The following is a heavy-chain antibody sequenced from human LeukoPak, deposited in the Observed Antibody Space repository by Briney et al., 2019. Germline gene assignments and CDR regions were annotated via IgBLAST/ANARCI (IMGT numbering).Heavy chain of an antibody. CDR1: GGSIISSNYY. V-gene: IGHV4-39*01. D-gene: IGHD6-13*01. Sequence: SETLSLTCSVSGGSIISSNYYLGWIRQPPGKGLEWIGSIYQSGSGSSYYNPSLKSRVTISGDTSKNQFFLRLSSVTAADTAVYYCAISSWYDFDYWGQGTLVTVSS. CDR3: AISSWYDFDY. CDR2: IYQSGSGSS. J-gene: IGHJ4*02.